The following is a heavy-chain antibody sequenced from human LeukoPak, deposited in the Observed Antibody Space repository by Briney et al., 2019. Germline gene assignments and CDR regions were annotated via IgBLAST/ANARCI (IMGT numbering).Heavy chain of an antibody. Sequence: GASVKVSCKASGYTFTGYYMHWVRQAPGQGLEWMGWINPNSGDTNYAQKFQGRVTMTRDTSITTAYMELSSLRAEDTAIYYCAKTIAIWGRFDYWGQGTLVTVSS. J-gene: IGHJ4*02. V-gene: IGHV1-2*02. D-gene: IGHD3-16*01. CDR3: AKTIAIWGRFDY. CDR2: INPNSGDT. CDR1: GYTFTGYY.